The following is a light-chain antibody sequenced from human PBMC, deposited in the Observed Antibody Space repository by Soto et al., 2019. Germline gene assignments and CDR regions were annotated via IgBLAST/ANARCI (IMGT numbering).Light chain of an antibody. CDR1: QSISSW. J-gene: IGKJ2*01. V-gene: IGKV1-5*03. CDR2: KAS. Sequence: DIQLTQSPSTLSPSVGDRVTITCRASQSISSWLAWYQQKPGKAPKLLIYKASSLQSGVPSRFSGSGSGTEFTLTISSLQPDDVATYYCQQYNSYPHTFGQGTKLELK. CDR3: QQYNSYPHT.